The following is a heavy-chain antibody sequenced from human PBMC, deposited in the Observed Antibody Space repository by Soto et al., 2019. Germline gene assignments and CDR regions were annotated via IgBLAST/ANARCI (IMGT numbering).Heavy chain of an antibody. CDR3: AAIIVIPASIPLDY. D-gene: IGHD2-2*01. CDR2: IYYNGST. Sequence: ETLCLTCTVSCGSVASRSFFWGWIRQPPGKGLEWIGTIYYNGSTNYNPPLKSRVTISVDRSKNQFYLKLTSVTAADRAVYFCAAIIVIPASIPLDYWGQGTPVTVSS. V-gene: IGHV4-39*01. J-gene: IGHJ4*02. CDR1: CGSVASRSFF.